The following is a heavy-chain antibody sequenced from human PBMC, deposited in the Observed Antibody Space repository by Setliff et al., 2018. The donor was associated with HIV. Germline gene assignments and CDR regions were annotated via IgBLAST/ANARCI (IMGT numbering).Heavy chain of an antibody. V-gene: IGHV4-59*12. D-gene: IGHD2-8*01. CDR2: IYYSGST. J-gene: IGHJ4*02. Sequence: PSETLSLTCTVSGGSISSYYWSWIRQPPRKGLEWIGYIYYSGSTNYNPSLKSRVTISVDTSKNQFSLKLTSMTAADTAMYYCASQVPSMLGRSLGYWGQGTLVTVSS. CDR1: GGSISSYY. CDR3: ASQVPSMLGRSLGY.